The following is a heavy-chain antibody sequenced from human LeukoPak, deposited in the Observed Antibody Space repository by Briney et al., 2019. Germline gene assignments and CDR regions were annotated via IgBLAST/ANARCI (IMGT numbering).Heavy chain of an antibody. CDR1: GYTFTSYG. V-gene: IGHV1-18*01. D-gene: IGHD1-1*01. J-gene: IGHJ4*02. Sequence: ASVTVSCKASGYTFTSYGISWVRQAPGQGLEWMGWISAYNGNTNYAQKLQGRITMTTDTSTSTAYMELRNLRSDDTAVYSFARENFESGDYWGEGALVTDSS. CDR3: ARENFESGDY. CDR2: ISAYNGNT.